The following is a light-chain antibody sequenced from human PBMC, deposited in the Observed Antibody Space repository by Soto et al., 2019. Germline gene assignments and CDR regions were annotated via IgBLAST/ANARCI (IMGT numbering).Light chain of an antibody. CDR2: EVN. CDR3: SSYADFNNLV. J-gene: IGLJ3*02. CDR1: SSDIGGYGY. Sequence: QSALTQPPSASGSPGQSVTISCTGTSSDIGGYGYVSWYQHHPGNAPKLMIYEVNKRPSGVPDRFSGSKSGNTASLSVSGLQAEDEADYYCSSYADFNNLVFGGGTKLTVL. V-gene: IGLV2-8*01.